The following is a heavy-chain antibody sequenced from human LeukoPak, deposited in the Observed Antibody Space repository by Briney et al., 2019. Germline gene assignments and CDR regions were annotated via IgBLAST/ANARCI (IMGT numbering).Heavy chain of an antibody. CDR3: ATPLGNVGAFDI. CDR1: GFTFDDYD. CDR2: INWNGGST. J-gene: IGHJ3*02. D-gene: IGHD7-27*01. V-gene: IGHV3-20*04. Sequence: GGSLRLSCAASGFTFDDYDMNWVRQAPGKRLESVSGINWNGGSTGYADSVTGRFTISRDNAKNSLYLQMNNLRAEDTALYYCATPLGNVGAFDIWGQGTMVTVSS.